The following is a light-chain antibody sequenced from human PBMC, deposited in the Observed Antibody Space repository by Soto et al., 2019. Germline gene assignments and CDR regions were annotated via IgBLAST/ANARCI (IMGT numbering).Light chain of an antibody. CDR2: GTS. CDR3: QQYGSSLS. CDR1: QSVTYTN. V-gene: IGKV3-20*01. J-gene: IGKJ4*01. Sequence: EIVLTQSPGTLSLSPGERATLSCRASQSVTYTNLAWYQQKPGQPPKLLIFGTSSRATGIPDRFSGSGSGTDFTLTISRLEPEDFAVYHCQQYGSSLSCGGGTKVEIK.